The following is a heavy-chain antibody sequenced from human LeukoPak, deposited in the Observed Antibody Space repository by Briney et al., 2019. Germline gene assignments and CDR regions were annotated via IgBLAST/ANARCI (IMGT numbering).Heavy chain of an antibody. V-gene: IGHV3-23*01. Sequence: GGSLRLSCAASGFTFSNYAMTWVRQAPGKGLEWVSSIGAMGWVSLISGRGGETYYADSVKGRFTISRDNAKNTVYLQMNSPRAGDKATYFCAQGGGGQALDNWGQGTLVTVSS. D-gene: IGHD3-10*01. CDR2: IGAMGWVSLISGRGGET. J-gene: IGHJ4*02. CDR3: AQGGGGQALDN. CDR1: GFTFSNYA.